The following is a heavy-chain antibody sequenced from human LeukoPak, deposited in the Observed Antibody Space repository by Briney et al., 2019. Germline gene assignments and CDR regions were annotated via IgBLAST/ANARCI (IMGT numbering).Heavy chain of an antibody. J-gene: IGHJ4*02. CDR2: IASDGNDK. Sequence: QSGGSLRLSCAASAFTFRNYAMHWLRQAPGKGLEWVAVIASDGNDKHLADSVKGRFTISRDNSRNTLYLQMNSLRTEDTAVYYRAKDGAMAAAGYYFDYWGQGTPVTVSS. D-gene: IGHD6-13*01. CDR3: AKDGAMAAAGYYFDY. CDR1: AFTFRNYA. V-gene: IGHV3-30*18.